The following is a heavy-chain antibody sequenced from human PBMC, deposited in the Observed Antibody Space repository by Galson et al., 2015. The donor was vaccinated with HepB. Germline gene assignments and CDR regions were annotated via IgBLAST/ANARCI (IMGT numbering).Heavy chain of an antibody. V-gene: IGHV1-58*01. CDR1: GITFSTSA. CDR2: IVVGSANT. Sequence: SVKVSCKASGITFSTSAVHWVRQARGQRLEWIGWIVVGSANTNYAQKFQERVTITRDMSTSTAYMELSSLRSEDTAVYYCAAGAYTGTYYAFDIWGQGTMVTVSS. CDR3: AAGAYTGTYYAFDI. J-gene: IGHJ3*02. D-gene: IGHD1-26*01.